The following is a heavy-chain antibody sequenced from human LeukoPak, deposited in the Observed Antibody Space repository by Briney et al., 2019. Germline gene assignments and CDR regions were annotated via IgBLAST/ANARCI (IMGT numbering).Heavy chain of an antibody. J-gene: IGHJ5*02. CDR2: IYYSGST. Sequence: SETLSLTCTVSGGSISSGDYYWSWIRQPPGKGLEWIGYIYYSGSTYYNPSLKSRVTISVDTSKNQFSLKLSSVTAADTAVYYCARGPDYYDSSGSFDPWGQGTLVTVSS. V-gene: IGHV4-30-4*01. CDR3: ARGPDYYDSSGSFDP. D-gene: IGHD3-22*01. CDR1: GGSISSGDYY.